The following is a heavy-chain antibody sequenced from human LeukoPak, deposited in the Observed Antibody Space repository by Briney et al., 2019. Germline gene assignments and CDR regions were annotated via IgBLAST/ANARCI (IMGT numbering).Heavy chain of an antibody. J-gene: IGHJ4*02. CDR1: GGSISSSSYY. V-gene: IGHV4-39*01. D-gene: IGHD1-26*01. Sequence: SETLSLTCTVSGGSISSSSYYWGWIRQPPGKGLEWIGSIYYSGSTYYNPSLKSRVTISVDTSKNQFSLKLSSVTAADTAVYYCVRHTPSGSYYEGNYFDYWGQGTLVTVSS. CDR3: VRHTPSGSYYEGNYFDY. CDR2: IYYSGST.